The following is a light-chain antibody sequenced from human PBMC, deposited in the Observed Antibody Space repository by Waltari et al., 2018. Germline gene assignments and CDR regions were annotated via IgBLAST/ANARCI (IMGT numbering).Light chain of an antibody. J-gene: IGLJ1*01. V-gene: IGLV1-51*01. CDR2: DIS. Sequence: QSVLTQPPSVSAAPGQKVTVSCSGTTSNIGNYYVSWYQHLPGTAPKLLIFDISQRPPGIPERFSGSKSGTSATLGITGLQTGDEADYYCGTWDSSLDSYVFGSGSKVTVL. CDR1: TSNIGNYY. CDR3: GTWDSSLDSYV.